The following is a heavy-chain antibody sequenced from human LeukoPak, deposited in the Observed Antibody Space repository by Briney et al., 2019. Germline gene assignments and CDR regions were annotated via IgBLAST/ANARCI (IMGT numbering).Heavy chain of an antibody. Sequence: SGGSLRLSCAASGFTFSNAWMSWVRQAPGKGLEWVSHIKSKTDGGTIDYAAPVKGRFTISRDDSKNTLYLQMNSLKTEDTAVYYCTTTASYWGQGTLVTVSS. CDR1: GFTFSNAW. V-gene: IGHV3-15*01. CDR2: IKSKTDGGTI. CDR3: TTTASY. J-gene: IGHJ4*02.